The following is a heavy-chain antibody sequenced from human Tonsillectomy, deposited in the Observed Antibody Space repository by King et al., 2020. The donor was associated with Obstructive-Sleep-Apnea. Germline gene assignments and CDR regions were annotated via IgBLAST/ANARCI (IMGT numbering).Heavy chain of an antibody. CDR1: GGSISSSSYY. D-gene: IGHD3-22*01. CDR2: IYYSGST. Sequence: QLQESGPGLVKPSETLSLTCTVSGGSISSSSYYWGWIRQPPGKGLEWIGSIYYSGSTYYNPSLKSRVTISVDTSKNQFSLKLSSVTAADTAVYYCAVRYYDSSGYYFSGNLFDYWGQGTLVTVSS. V-gene: IGHV4-39*07. CDR3: AVRYYDSSGYYFSGNLFDY. J-gene: IGHJ4*02.